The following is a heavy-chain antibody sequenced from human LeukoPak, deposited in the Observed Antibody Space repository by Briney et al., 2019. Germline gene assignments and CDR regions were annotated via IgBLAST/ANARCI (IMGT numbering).Heavy chain of an antibody. J-gene: IGHJ4*02. D-gene: IGHD3-16*02. V-gene: IGHV1-18*04. CDR1: GYSFTSYG. CDR3: ARSSIMITFGGVIVTKLDY. Sequence: ASENVSFKGTGYSFTSYGISRVRQPPGQGIEKMGWISAYNGNTNYAQKLQGRVTMTTDTSTSTAYMELRSLRSDDTAVYYCARSSIMITFGGVIVTKLDYWGQGTLVTVSS. CDR2: ISAYNGNT.